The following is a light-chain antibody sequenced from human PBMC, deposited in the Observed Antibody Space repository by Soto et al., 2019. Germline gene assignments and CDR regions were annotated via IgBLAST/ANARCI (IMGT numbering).Light chain of an antibody. J-gene: IGLJ3*02. CDR3: SSYTSGSTWV. CDR2: EVS. Sequence: QSARTQPASVSGSPGQSITISCTGTSSDVGAYNYVSWYQQHPGKAPKLMIYEVSNRPSGVSNRFSGSKSGNTASLTISGLQAEDEGDYYCSSYTSGSTWVFGGGTKLTVL. V-gene: IGLV2-14*01. CDR1: SSDVGAYNY.